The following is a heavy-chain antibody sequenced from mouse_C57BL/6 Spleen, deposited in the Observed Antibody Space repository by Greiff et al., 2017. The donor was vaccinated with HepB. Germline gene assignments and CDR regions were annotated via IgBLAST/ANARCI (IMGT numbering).Heavy chain of an antibody. V-gene: IGHV1-15*01. CDR1: GYTFTDYE. CDR3: TRRGDDYDPFAY. CDR2: IDPETGGT. J-gene: IGHJ3*01. Sequence: QVHVKQSGAELVRPGASVTLSCKASGYTFTDYEMHWVKQTPVHGLEWIGAIDPETGGTAYNQKFKGKAILTADKSSSTAYMELRSLTSEDSAVYYCTRRGDDYDPFAYWGQGTLFTVSA. D-gene: IGHD2-4*01.